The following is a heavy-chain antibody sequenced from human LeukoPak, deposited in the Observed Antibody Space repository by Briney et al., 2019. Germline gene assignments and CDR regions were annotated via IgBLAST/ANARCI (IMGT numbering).Heavy chain of an antibody. D-gene: IGHD3-10*01. CDR3: VLYYYGSGSYYPNFDY. J-gene: IGHJ4*02. CDR2: INHSGST. V-gene: IGHV4-34*01. Sequence: SETLSLTCAVYGGSFSGYYWSWIRQPPGKGLERIGEINHSGSTNYNPSLKSRVTISVDTSKNQFSLKLSSVTAADTAVYYCVLYYYGSGSYYPNFDYWGQGTLVTVSS. CDR1: GGSFSGYY.